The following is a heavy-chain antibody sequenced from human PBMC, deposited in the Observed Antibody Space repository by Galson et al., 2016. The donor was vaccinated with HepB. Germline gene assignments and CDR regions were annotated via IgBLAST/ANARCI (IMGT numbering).Heavy chain of an antibody. CDR2: IFWDDDK. D-gene: IGHD2-8*02. CDR3: AHFKIEGEPTVGRDYYSVDV. J-gene: IGHJ6*02. V-gene: IGHV2-5*02. Sequence: PALVKPTQTLTLTCHFSGFSLTAVGEAVAWIRQPPGKALEWLALIFWDDDKAFTPSLKRRLSITRDVFKNEGVLTLTNIDHVDTATYYCAHFKIEGEPTVGRDYYSVDVWGQGTTVTVSS. CDR1: GFSLTAVGEA.